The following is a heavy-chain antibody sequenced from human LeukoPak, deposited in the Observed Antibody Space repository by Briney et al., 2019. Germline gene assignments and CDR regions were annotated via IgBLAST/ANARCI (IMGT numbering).Heavy chain of an antibody. CDR3: ASISGGSYFDWFDP. D-gene: IGHD1-26*01. Sequence: ASVKVSCKASGYTFTDSDITWVRQATGQGLEWMGGMNPNSGTATYAQKFQGRVTMTRDTSTSTFYMELSSLRSEDTALYYCASISGGSYFDWFDPWGQGTLVTVSS. CDR2: MNPNSGTA. V-gene: IGHV1-8*02. CDR1: GYTFTDSD. J-gene: IGHJ5*02.